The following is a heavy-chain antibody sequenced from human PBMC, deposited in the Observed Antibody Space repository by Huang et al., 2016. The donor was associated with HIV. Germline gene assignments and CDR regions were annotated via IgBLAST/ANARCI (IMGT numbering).Heavy chain of an antibody. CDR3: ATVDYYDTSGPQRGYFDN. CDR2: IIPTLGTA. Sequence: QVQLVQSGAEVKKPGSSVKVSCKASGGSFRNFAIGWVRQAPGQGLGWMGGIIPTLGTANYAQKFQGRVTIIADESMSTAYMELSSLRSEDTAVYYCATVDYYDTSGPQRGYFDNWGQGTLVTVSS. V-gene: IGHV1-69*01. D-gene: IGHD3-22*01. CDR1: GGSFRNFA. J-gene: IGHJ4*02.